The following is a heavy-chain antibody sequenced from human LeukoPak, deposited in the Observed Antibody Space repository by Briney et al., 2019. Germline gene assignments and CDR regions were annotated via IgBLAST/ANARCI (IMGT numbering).Heavy chain of an antibody. CDR3: ASVYHGSGTYYNLKFDY. CDR2: IRYSGSI. CDR1: GASIGSDGYL. V-gene: IGHV4-31*03. D-gene: IGHD3-10*01. Sequence: SETLSLTCTVSGASIGSDGYLWGWLRQHPGKGLEWIGHIRYSGSIHDRPSLKSRVIISLDTSKNHFSLKVNSVTAADTAVYYCASVYHGSGTYYNLKFDYWGQGTQVIVSS. J-gene: IGHJ4*02.